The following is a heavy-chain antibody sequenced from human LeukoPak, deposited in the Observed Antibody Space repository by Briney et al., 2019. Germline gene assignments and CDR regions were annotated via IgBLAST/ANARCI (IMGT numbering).Heavy chain of an antibody. Sequence: GGSLRLSCAASGFTFSSYSMNWVRQAPGKGLGWVSSISSSSSYIYYADSVKGRFTISRDNDKNSLYLQMNSLRAEDTAVYYCARGSLYGPKGFDPWGQGTLVTVSS. J-gene: IGHJ5*02. CDR2: ISSSSSYI. V-gene: IGHV3-21*01. CDR3: ARGSLYGPKGFDP. CDR1: GFTFSSYS. D-gene: IGHD4-17*01.